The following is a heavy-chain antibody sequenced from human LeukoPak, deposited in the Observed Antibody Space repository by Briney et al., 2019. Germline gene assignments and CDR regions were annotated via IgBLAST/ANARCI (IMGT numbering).Heavy chain of an antibody. CDR1: GFTFSTYG. V-gene: IGHV3-33*06. J-gene: IGHJ4*02. CDR3: ANVRVLRGVIIGVFDY. Sequence: GGSLRLSCAASGFTFSTYGMHWVRQAPGKGLEWVAVIWYDGSNKYADSVKGRFTISRDNSKNTLYLQMSSLRAEDTAIYYCANVRVLRGVIIGVFDYWGQGTLVTVSS. CDR2: IWYDGSNK. D-gene: IGHD3-10*01.